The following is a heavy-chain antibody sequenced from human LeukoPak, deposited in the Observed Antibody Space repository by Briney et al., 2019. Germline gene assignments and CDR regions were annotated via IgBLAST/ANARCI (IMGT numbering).Heavy chain of an antibody. V-gene: IGHV4-59*08. CDR3: ARVLGNSAFDI. J-gene: IGHJ3*02. Sequence: PSETLSLTCAVSGGSISSYYWSWIRQPPGKGLEWIGYIYYSGSTNYNPSLKSRVTISVDTSKNQFSLKLSSVTAADTAVYYCARVLGNSAFDIWGQGTMVTVSS. CDR2: IYYSGST. D-gene: IGHD3-16*01. CDR1: GGSISSYY.